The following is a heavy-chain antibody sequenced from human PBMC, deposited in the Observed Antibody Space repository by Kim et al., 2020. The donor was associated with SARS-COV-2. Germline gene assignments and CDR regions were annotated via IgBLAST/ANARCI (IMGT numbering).Heavy chain of an antibody. Sequence: PSRKSRVTISVDKSKNQFSLKLSSVTAADTAVYYCARREDSSGWYGGFDYWGQGTLVTVSS. D-gene: IGHD6-19*01. V-gene: IGHV4-4*02. CDR3: ARREDSSGWYGGFDY. J-gene: IGHJ4*02.